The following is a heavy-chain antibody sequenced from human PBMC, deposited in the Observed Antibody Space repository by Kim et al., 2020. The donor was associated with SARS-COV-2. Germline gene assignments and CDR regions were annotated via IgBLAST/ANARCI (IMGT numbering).Heavy chain of an antibody. V-gene: IGHV1-8*01. J-gene: IGHJ4*02. Sequence: ASVKVSCKASGYTFTSYDINWVRQATGQGLEWTGWMNPNSGNTGYAQKFQGRVTMTRNTSISTAYMELSSLRSEDTAVYYCLRVDRLTTGFDYWGQGTLVTVSS. CDR1: GYTFTSYD. CDR3: LRVDRLTTGFDY. CDR2: MNPNSGNT. D-gene: IGHD4-17*01.